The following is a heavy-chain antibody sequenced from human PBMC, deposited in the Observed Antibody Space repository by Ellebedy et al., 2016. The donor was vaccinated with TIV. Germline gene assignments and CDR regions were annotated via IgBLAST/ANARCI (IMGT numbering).Heavy chain of an antibody. D-gene: IGHD3-10*01. J-gene: IGHJ4*02. Sequence: SGPTLVKPTQTLTLTCTFSGFSLSTSGLCVSWIRQPPGKALEWLARIDWDDDNYYSTSLKTRLTISTDTSKNQVVLTMANMDPVDTATYYCARIRMVRGVIKYYFDYWGQGTLVTVSS. CDR1: GFSLSTSGLC. CDR2: IDWDDDN. V-gene: IGHV2-70*11. CDR3: ARIRMVRGVIKYYFDY.